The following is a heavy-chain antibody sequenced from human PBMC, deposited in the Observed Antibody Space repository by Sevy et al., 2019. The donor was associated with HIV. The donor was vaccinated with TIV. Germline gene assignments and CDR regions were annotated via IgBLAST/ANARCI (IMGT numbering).Heavy chain of an antibody. V-gene: IGHV3-49*04. J-gene: IGHJ4*02. CDR2: IRMQAHGGTT. CDR3: TRDRFYGFDL. D-gene: IGHD3-10*01. Sequence: GGSLRLSCTVSGFTFADYAMSWVRQAPGKGLEWVGFIRMQAHGGTTEHAASVKGRFTLSRDDSKSVAYLQMNSLKTEDTAVYYCTRDRFYGFDLWGQGTLVTVSS. CDR1: GFTFADYA.